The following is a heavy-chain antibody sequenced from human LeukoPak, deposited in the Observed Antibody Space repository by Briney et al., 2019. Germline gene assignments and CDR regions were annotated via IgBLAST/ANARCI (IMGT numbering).Heavy chain of an antibody. CDR3: AREEDSYGSQYYFDY. J-gene: IGHJ4*02. CDR2: ISYDGSNK. D-gene: IGHD5-18*01. CDR1: GFTFSSYA. Sequence: GGSLRLSCAASGFTFSSYAMHWVRQAPGKGLEWVAVISYDGSNKYYADSVKGRFTISRDNSKNTLYLQMNSLRAEDTAVYYCAREEDSYGSQYYFDYWGQGTLVTVSP. V-gene: IGHV3-30-3*01.